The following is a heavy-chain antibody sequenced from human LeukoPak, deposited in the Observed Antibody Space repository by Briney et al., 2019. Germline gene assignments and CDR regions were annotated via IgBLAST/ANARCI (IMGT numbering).Heavy chain of an antibody. Sequence: SETLSLTCTVSGYSISSGYYWGWFRQPPGKGLEWIGSIYHSGSTYYNPSLKSRVTISVDTSKNRFSLKLSSVTAADTAVYYCARSTAAAGIDDWGEGTLVTVSS. CDR2: IYHSGST. CDR3: ARSTAAAGIDD. D-gene: IGHD6-13*01. V-gene: IGHV4-38-2*02. J-gene: IGHJ4*02. CDR1: GYSISSGYY.